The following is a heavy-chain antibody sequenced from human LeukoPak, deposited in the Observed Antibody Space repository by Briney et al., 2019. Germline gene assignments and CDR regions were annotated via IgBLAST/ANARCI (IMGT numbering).Heavy chain of an antibody. CDR1: GYSISSGYY. D-gene: IGHD5-12*01. CDR2: IYHSGST. V-gene: IGHV4-38-2*01. Sequence: PSETLSLTCAVSGYSISSGYYWGWIRQPPGKGLEWIGSIYHSGSTYYNPSLKSRVTISVDTSKNQFSLKLSSVTAADTAVYYCARGLGGYDGLTGFDPWGQGTLVTVSS. J-gene: IGHJ5*02. CDR3: ARGLGGYDGLTGFDP.